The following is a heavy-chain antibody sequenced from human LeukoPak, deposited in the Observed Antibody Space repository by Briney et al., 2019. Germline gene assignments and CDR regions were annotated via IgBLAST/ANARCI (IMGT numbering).Heavy chain of an antibody. D-gene: IGHD5-12*01. CDR2: INPSGGST. CDR3: ARWGISGYGFFWFDP. Sequence: ASVKVSCKASGYTFTSYYMHWVRQAPGQGLEWMGIINPSGGSTSYAQKFQGRVTMTRDMSTRTVYMELSSLRSEDTAVYYCARWGISGYGFFWFDPWGQGTLVTVSS. V-gene: IGHV1-46*01. J-gene: IGHJ5*02. CDR1: GYTFTSYY.